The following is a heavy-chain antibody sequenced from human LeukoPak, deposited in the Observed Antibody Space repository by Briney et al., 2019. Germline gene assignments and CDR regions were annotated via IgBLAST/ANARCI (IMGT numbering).Heavy chain of an antibody. CDR2: IRQDGSAK. V-gene: IGHV3-7*01. Sequence: GRCLRPSRAASGSSVSNYWMSWVRQAPGRGRGWVANIRQDGSAKYYVDSVNGRFTISRDNAKKSVYLQMNSLRVEDTAVYYCARDPLSPDYGDLDPWGQGTLVTVSS. CDR1: GSSVSNYW. CDR3: ARDPLSPDYGDLDP. D-gene: IGHD4-17*01. J-gene: IGHJ5*02.